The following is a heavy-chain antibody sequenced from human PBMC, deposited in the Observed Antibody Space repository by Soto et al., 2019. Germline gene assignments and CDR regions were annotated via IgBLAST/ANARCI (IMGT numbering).Heavy chain of an antibody. D-gene: IGHD3-16*01. CDR3: AREGGPRPFGSFDL. Sequence: PSETLSLTCTVSGGSISSYYWSWIRQPPGKGLEWIGYIYYSGSTNYNPSLKSRVTISVDTSKNQFSLKLSSVTAADTAVYYCAREGGPRPFGSFDLWGRGTMVTVSS. CDR1: GGSISSYY. J-gene: IGHJ2*01. V-gene: IGHV4-59*01. CDR2: IYYSGST.